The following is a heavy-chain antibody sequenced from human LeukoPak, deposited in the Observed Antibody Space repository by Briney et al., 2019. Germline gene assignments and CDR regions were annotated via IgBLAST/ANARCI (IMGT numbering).Heavy chain of an antibody. D-gene: IGHD3-3*01. V-gene: IGHV4-38-2*02. CDR1: GYSISSGYY. Sequence: SETLSLTCTVSGYSISSGYYWGWIRQPPGKGLEWIGSIYHSGSTYYNPSLKSRVTISVDTSKNQFSLKLSSVTAADTAVYYCARPRVLRFLSGPARGAFDIWGQGTMVTVSS. CDR3: ARPRVLRFLSGPARGAFDI. CDR2: IYHSGST. J-gene: IGHJ3*02.